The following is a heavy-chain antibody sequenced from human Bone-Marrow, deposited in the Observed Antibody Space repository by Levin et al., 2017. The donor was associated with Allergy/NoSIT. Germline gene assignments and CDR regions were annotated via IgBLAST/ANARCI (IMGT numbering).Heavy chain of an antibody. CDR3: ARPQNSASDY. V-gene: IGHV5-51*01. D-gene: IGHD1-26*01. J-gene: IGHJ4*02. Sequence: GASVKVSCKASGYTFTNNWIGWVRQMPGKGLEWMGIIYPADSDTRYSPSFQGQVTISADKSISTTYLQWSSLKASDTAMYYCARPQNSASDYWGQGTLVTVSS. CDR1: GYTFTNNW. CDR2: IYPADSDT.